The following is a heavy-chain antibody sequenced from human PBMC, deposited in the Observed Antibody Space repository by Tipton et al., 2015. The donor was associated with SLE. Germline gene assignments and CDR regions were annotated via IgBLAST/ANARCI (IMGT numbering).Heavy chain of an antibody. CDR1: GFTFGDYA. J-gene: IGHJ3*02. Sequence: SLRLSCTASGFTFGDYAMSWFRQAPGKGLEWVGFIRSKAYGGTTEYAASVKGRFTISRDDSKSIAYLQMNSLKTEDTAVYYCTRAAAGAGAAFDIWGQGTMVTGSS. V-gene: IGHV3-49*03. CDR2: IRSKAYGGTT. D-gene: IGHD6-13*01. CDR3: TRAAAGAGAAFDI.